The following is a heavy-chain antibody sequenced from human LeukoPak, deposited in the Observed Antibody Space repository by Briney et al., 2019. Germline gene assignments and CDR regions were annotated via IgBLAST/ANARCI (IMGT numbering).Heavy chain of an antibody. CDR1: GFAFSSYT. V-gene: IGHV3-48*04. CDR3: GRKGLRGYSLNCFDP. D-gene: IGHD3-22*01. CDR2: ISSSGSAI. J-gene: IGHJ5*02. Sequence: GGSLRLSCAASGFAFSSYTMNWVRQAPGKGLEWVSYISSSGSAIYYADSVKGRFTVSRDNAKNSLYLQMNSLRAEDTAVYYCGRKGLRGYSLNCFDPWGQGTLVTISS.